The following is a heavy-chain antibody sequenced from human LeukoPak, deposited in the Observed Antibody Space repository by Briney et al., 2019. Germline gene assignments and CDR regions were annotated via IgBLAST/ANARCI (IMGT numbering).Heavy chain of an antibody. Sequence: GGSLSLSCAASGFTFSSYWMSWVRQAPGKGLEWVANIKQDGSEKYYVDSVKGRFTISRDNAKNSLYLQMNSLRAEDTAVYYCARVSTPMTTSSYNWFDPWVQGTLVTVSS. D-gene: IGHD4-11*01. CDR2: IKQDGSEK. CDR1: GFTFSSYW. J-gene: IGHJ5*02. CDR3: ARVSTPMTTSSYNWFDP. V-gene: IGHV3-7*01.